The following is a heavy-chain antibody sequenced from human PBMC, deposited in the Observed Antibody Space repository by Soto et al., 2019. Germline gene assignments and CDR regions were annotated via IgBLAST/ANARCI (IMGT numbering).Heavy chain of an antibody. CDR3: ARDRAVGVHRLDY. D-gene: IGHD3-16*01. CDR2: IYNSGST. V-gene: IGHV4-31*01. CDR1: GGSISSGGYY. J-gene: IGHJ4*02. Sequence: QVQLQESGPGLVKPSQTLSLTCTVSGGSISSGGYYWSWIRQHPGKGLEWIGYIYNSGSTYYNPSLKSIVTISVDKYKKKFSLKLSAVTAAEPAVYYCARDRAVGVHRLDYWGQGTLVTVSS.